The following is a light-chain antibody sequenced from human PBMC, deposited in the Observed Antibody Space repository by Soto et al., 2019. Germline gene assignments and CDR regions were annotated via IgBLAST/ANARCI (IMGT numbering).Light chain of an antibody. J-gene: IGKJ1*01. CDR3: QQSFSLPQT. Sequence: DIQMTQSASSLSASVGDRITITCRASQIVNNYLNWYQQKPGKAPKLLIYTASNLQSGVPSRFSGSGSGTDFTLTISSLQPQDFATYYCQQSFSLPQTFGLGTKVEIK. CDR1: QIVNNY. V-gene: IGKV1-39*01. CDR2: TAS.